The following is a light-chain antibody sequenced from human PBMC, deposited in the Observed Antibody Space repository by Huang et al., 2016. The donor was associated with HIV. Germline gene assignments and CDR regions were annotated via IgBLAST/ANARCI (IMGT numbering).Light chain of an antibody. Sequence: DIQMTQSQSSLSASVGDRVTISCRASQGIANHLAWYQQRPGKAPKLLIYAASALQSGVPSRFSGSGSGTEFTLTISSLQPEDVATYFCQKYNSAPRTFGPGTKVEIK. CDR3: QKYNSAPRT. J-gene: IGKJ3*01. V-gene: IGKV1-27*01. CDR2: AAS. CDR1: QGIANH.